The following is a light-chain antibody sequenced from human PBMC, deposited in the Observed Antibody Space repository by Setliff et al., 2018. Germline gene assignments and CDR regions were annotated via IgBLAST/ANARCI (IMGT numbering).Light chain of an antibody. V-gene: IGLV1-40*01. Sequence: QSVLAQPPSVSGAPGQRVTISCTGSSSDIGAGYNVHWYKQLPGTAPKLLIYSNSNRLSGVPDRFSGSKSATSASLTITGLQGEDEADYYCQSYDNSLTTYVVFGGGTQLTVL. CDR3: QSYDNSLTTYVV. J-gene: IGLJ2*01. CDR2: SNS. CDR1: SSDIGAGYN.